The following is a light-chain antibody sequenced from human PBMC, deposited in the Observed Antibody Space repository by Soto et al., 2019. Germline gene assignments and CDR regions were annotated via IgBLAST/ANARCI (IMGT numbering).Light chain of an antibody. CDR3: QQYGSFTLT. Sequence: ETVMTQSPATLSVSPGEGATLSCRASQSVSSNLVWYQHRPGQAPRLLIYGASTRATDIPARFSGSGSGTEFTLTISRLEPEDFAVYYCQQYGSFTLTFGGGTKVEIK. V-gene: IGKV3-15*01. J-gene: IGKJ4*01. CDR1: QSVSSN. CDR2: GAS.